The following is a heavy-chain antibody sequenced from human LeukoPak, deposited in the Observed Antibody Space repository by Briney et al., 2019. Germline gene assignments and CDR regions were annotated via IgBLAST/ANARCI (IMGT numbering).Heavy chain of an antibody. V-gene: IGHV1-69*13. J-gene: IGHJ6*03. Sequence: SVKVSCKVSGYTFTDYYMHWVQQAPGQGLEWMGGIIPIFGTANYAQKFQGRVTITADESTSTAYMELSSLRSEDTAVYYCARGYCSSTSCYNYYYYYMDVWGKGTTVTVSS. CDR2: IIPIFGTA. CDR3: ARGYCSSTSCYNYYYYYMDV. D-gene: IGHD2-2*01. CDR1: GYTFTDYY.